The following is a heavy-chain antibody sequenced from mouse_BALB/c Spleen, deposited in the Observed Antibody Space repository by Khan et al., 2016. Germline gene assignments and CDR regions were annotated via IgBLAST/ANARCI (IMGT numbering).Heavy chain of an antibody. J-gene: IGHJ2*01. Sequence: QVQLQQSGAELVKPGASVKLSCKASGYTFTEYIIYWVKQRSGQGLEWIGWFYPGSGSIKYNEKFKDKATLTADKSSSTVYMELSRLPSEGSAVYFCERHEGRTRITTVYCDYWGQGTTLTVSS. V-gene: IGHV1-62-2*01. D-gene: IGHD2-4*01. CDR1: GYTFTEYI. CDR3: ERHEGRTRITTVYCDY. CDR2: FYPGSGSI.